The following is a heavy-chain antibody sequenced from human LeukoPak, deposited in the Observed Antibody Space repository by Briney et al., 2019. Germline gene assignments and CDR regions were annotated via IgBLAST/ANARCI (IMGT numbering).Heavy chain of an antibody. CDR3: ARGGFIAAAVVFDY. V-gene: IGHV3-21*01. Sequence: GGSLRLSCAASGYTFSSYSMNWVRQAPGKGLEWVSSISSSSSYIYYADSVKGRFTISRDNAKNSLYLQMNSVRAEDTAVYYCARGGFIAAAVVFDYWGQGTLVTVSS. CDR2: ISSSSSYI. D-gene: IGHD6-13*01. CDR1: GYTFSSYS. J-gene: IGHJ4*02.